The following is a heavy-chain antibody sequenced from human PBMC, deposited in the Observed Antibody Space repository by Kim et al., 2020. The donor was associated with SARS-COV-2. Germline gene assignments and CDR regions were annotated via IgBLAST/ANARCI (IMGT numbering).Heavy chain of an antibody. CDR3: ARAYSSNWFIDH. CDR1: GDTFSNFA. V-gene: IGHV1-69*13. CDR2: IIPTFGEA. D-gene: IGHD2-2*01. Sequence: SVKVSCQASGDTFSNFAIAWVRRAPGQGLEWMGGIIPTFGEAHSGQNYQGRVTMTADPHTTTAYMELSGLRSDDTAVYYCARAYSSNWFIDHWGQGTLVTVSS. J-gene: IGHJ4*02.